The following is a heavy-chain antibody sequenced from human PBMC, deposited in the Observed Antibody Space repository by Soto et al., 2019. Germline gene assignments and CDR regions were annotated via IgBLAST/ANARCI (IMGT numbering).Heavy chain of an antibody. Sequence: ASVKVSCKASGYTFTGYYMHWVRQAPGQGLEWMGWINPNSGGTNYAQKFQGWVTMTRDTSISTAYMELSRLRSDDTAVYYCARGSSYYYYGMDVWGQGTTVTVSS. CDR3: ARGSSYYYYGMDV. CDR2: INPNSGGT. CDR1: GYTFTGYY. J-gene: IGHJ6*02. D-gene: IGHD2-2*01. V-gene: IGHV1-2*04.